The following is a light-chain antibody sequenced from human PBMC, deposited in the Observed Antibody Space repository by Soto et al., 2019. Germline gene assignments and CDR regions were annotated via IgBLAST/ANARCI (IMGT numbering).Light chain of an antibody. CDR2: AAA. J-gene: IGKJ2*01. CDR1: QSVSSTY. V-gene: IGKV3-20*01. CDR3: QQYGSTPPT. Sequence: EIGLTQSTGTLSLSPGDRATLSCRASQSVSSTYFAWYQRRPGQTLRLLIYAAAKRATGIPDRFSGSGSGTDFTITISRLEPEDFAGYFCQQYGSTPPTFGEGTKLAI.